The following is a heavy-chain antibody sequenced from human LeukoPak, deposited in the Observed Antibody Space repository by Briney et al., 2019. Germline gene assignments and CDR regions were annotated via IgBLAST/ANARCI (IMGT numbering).Heavy chain of an antibody. J-gene: IGHJ4*02. D-gene: IGHD3-3*01. CDR2: IKQHE. CDR3: SRGPANIYSTSWFDY. V-gene: IGHV3-7*03. Sequence: GGSLRLSCAASGFAFSTYWMNWVRQAPGKGLEWVARIKQHEFYFNCVKGRFTISRDNAANSLYLQMNSLRAEDTAIYYCSRGPANIYSTSWFDYWGQGALVTVSS. CDR1: GFAFSTYW.